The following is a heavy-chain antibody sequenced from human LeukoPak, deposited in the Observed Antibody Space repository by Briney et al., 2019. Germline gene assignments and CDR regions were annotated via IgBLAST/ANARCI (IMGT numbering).Heavy chain of an antibody. CDR3: ARAQSSTSPRTKNDAFDI. CDR1: GFTFSSYS. J-gene: IGHJ3*02. CDR2: ISSSSSTI. Sequence: GGSLRLSCAASGFTFSSYSMNWVRQAPGKGLEWVSYISSSSSTIYYADSAKGRFTISRDNAKNSLYLQMNSLRAEDTAVYYCARAQSSTSPRTKNDAFDIWGRGTMVTVSS. D-gene: IGHD2-2*01. V-gene: IGHV3-48*04.